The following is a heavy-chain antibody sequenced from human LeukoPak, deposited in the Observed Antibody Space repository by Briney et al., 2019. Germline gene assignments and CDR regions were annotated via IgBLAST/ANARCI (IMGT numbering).Heavy chain of an antibody. CDR1: GYTFTGYY. CDR3: ARGRLRNWFDP. Sequence: GASVKVSCKASGYTFTGYYMHWVRQAPGQGLEWMGWINPNSGGTSYAQKFQGRVTMTGDTSISTAYMELSRLRSDDTAVYYCARGRLRNWFDPWGQGTLVTVSS. V-gene: IGHV1-2*02. J-gene: IGHJ5*02. D-gene: IGHD5-18*01. CDR2: INPNSGGT.